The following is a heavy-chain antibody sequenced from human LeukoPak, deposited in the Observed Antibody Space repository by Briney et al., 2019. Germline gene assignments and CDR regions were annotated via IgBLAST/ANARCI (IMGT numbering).Heavy chain of an antibody. J-gene: IGHJ4*02. D-gene: IGHD5-18*01. Sequence: PGESLKISCKGSGYSFTSYWIGWVRQMPGKGLEWMGIIYPGDSDTRYSPSFQGQVTISADKSISTAYLQWSSLKASDTAIYYCARRARYSYGHGYFDYWGQGTQVTVSS. CDR1: GYSFTSYW. CDR3: ARRARYSYGHGYFDY. CDR2: IYPGDSDT. V-gene: IGHV5-51*01.